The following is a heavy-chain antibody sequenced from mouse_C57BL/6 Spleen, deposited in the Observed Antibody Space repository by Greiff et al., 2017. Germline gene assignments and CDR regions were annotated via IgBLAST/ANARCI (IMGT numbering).Heavy chain of an antibody. CDR3: ARSATVVATNYFDY. Sequence: EVKLVESGGDLVKPGGSLKLSCAASGFTFSSYGMSWVRQTPDKRLEWVATISSGGSYTYYPDSVKGRFTISRDNAKNTLYLQMSSLKSEDTAMCYCARSATVVATNYFDYWGQGTTLTVSS. CDR2: ISSGGSYT. CDR1: GFTFSSYG. D-gene: IGHD1-1*01. V-gene: IGHV5-6*01. J-gene: IGHJ2*01.